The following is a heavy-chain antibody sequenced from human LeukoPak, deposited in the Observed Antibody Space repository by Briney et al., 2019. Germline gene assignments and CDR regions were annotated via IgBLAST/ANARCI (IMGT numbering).Heavy chain of an antibody. V-gene: IGHV4-38-2*01. J-gene: IGHJ4*02. CDR2: IYHSGST. CDR1: GYSISSGYY. Sequence: SETLSLTCAVSGYSISSGYYWGWIRQPPGKGLEWIGSIYHSGSTYYNPSLKSRVTISVDTSKNQFSLKLSSVTAADTAVYYCAKSSRVLRYFDWGQGTLVTVSS. D-gene: IGHD3-9*01. CDR3: AKSSRVLRYFD.